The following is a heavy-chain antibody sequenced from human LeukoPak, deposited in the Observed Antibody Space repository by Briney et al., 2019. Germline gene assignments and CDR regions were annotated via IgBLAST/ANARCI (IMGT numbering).Heavy chain of an antibody. CDR2: IYHSGST. CDR1: GYSISSGCY. J-gene: IGHJ4*02. D-gene: IGHD3-9*01. CDR3: ARGGQPVFDWLLHTPNFDY. V-gene: IGHV4-38-2*02. Sequence: TSQTLSLTCTVSGYSISSGCYWGWIRQPPGKGLEWIGSIYHSGSTYYNPSLKSRVTISVDTSKDQFSLKLSSVTAADTAVYYCARGGQPVFDWLLHTPNFDYWGQGTLVTVSS.